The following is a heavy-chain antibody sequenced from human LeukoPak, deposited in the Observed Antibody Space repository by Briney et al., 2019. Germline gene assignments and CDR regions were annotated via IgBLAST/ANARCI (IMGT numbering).Heavy chain of an antibody. V-gene: IGHV3-74*01. CDR1: GFTLSRYW. D-gene: IGHD1-26*01. Sequence: GGSLRLSCAASGFTLSRYWMHWVRQVPGKGLVWVSRIEPDGSRITYADSLKGRFTMSRDNAKNTLYLQMNSLRAEDTAVYYCAKGQIVGATRILGPFDYWGQGTLVTVSS. CDR3: AKGQIVGATRILGPFDY. CDR2: IEPDGSRI. J-gene: IGHJ4*02.